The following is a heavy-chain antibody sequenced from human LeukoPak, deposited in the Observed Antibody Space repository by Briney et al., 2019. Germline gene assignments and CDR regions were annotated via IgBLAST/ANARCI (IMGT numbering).Heavy chain of an antibody. V-gene: IGHV4-39*05. D-gene: IGHD3-9*01. CDR2: IYYSAST. CDR3: AATYYDILTGYSEGADAFDI. Sequence: SETPSLTCIVPGGSLSSSSYCWGWIRQHPGKGLEWIGSIYYSASTYYNPSLKSRVTISVDTSKNQFSLRLSSVTAADTAVYYCAATYYDILTGYSEGADAFDIWGQGTMVTVSS. CDR1: GGSLSSSSYC. J-gene: IGHJ3*02.